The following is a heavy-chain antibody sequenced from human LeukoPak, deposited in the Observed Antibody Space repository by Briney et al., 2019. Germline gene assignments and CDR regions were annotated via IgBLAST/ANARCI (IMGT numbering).Heavy chain of an antibody. CDR3: ARDIRVVGATLYFDF. Sequence: SETLSLTCAVSGYSISSGYYWIWLRQPAGQRLEWIGRIYKSGGTNYNPSLKSRVTMSVDTSKNQFSLKLSSVTAADTAVYYCARDIRVVGATLYFDFWGQGTLVTVSS. D-gene: IGHD1-26*01. CDR1: GYSISSGYY. V-gene: IGHV4-38-2*02. CDR2: IYKSGGT. J-gene: IGHJ4*02.